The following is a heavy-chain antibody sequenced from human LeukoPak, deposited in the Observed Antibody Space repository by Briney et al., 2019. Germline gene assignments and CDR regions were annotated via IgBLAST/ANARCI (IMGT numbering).Heavy chain of an antibody. CDR3: AKSYDGAFDI. V-gene: IGHV3-30*02. J-gene: IGHJ3*02. Sequence: GGSLRLSCAASGFSFSSYGMHWVRQAPGKGLEWVAFIRFDGSDKYYTDSVKGRFTISRDDSKTTLYLQMNSLRAEDTAIYYCAKSYDGAFDIWGRGTMVTVSS. D-gene: IGHD3-16*01. CDR1: GFSFSSYG. CDR2: IRFDGSDK.